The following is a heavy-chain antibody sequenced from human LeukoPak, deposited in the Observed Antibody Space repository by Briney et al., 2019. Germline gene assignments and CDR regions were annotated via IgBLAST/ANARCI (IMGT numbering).Heavy chain of an antibody. Sequence: PGGSLRLSCAASGFTFSSYSMNWVRQAPGKGLEWVSSISSSSSYIYYADTVKGRFTISRDNAKNSLYLQMNSLRAEDTAVYYCARDRNDYGDYWGQGTLVTVSS. CDR1: GFTFSSYS. CDR2: ISSSSSYI. J-gene: IGHJ4*02. CDR3: ARDRNDYGDY. V-gene: IGHV3-21*01.